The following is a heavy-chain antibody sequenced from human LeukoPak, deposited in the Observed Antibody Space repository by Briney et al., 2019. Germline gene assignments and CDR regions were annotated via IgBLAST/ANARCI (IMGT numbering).Heavy chain of an antibody. D-gene: IGHD2-21*01. CDR1: DGSISPYY. J-gene: IGHJ4*02. Sequence: SETLSLTCTVSDGSISPYYWSWIRQPPGKGLEWNGYIFYSGATKYNPSLQSRVTISLDTSKKQFSLKLSSVTAADTAVYYCARGGYYYLDQWGQGTLVTVSS. CDR2: IFYSGAT. V-gene: IGHV4-59*01. CDR3: ARGGYYYLDQ.